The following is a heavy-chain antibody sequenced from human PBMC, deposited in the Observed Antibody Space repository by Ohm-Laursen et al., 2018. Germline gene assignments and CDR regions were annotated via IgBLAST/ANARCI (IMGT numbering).Heavy chain of an antibody. CDR1: GFSLSTSGVG. V-gene: IGHV2-5*02. J-gene: IGHJ4*02. CDR2: IYWDDDK. CDR3: ARIRRYSSSWFYFDY. Sequence: TLSLTCTFSGFSLSTSGVGVGWIRQPPGKALEWLALIYWDDDKRYSPSLKSRLTITKDTSKNQVVLTVTNMDPVDTATYYCARIRRYSSSWFYFDYWGQGTLVTVSS. D-gene: IGHD6-13*01.